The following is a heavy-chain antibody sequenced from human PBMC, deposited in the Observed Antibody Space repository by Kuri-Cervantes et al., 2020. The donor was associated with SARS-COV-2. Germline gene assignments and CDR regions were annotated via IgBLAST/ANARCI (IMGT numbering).Heavy chain of an antibody. J-gene: IGHJ4*02. CDR2: IDNSSYYI. D-gene: IGHD3-16*01. V-gene: IGHV3-21*01. CDR1: GFTFSGYS. Sequence: GESLQISCTASGFTFSGYSMTWIRQVPGKGLEWVATIDNSSYYISNADTVKGQLTISRDNAKTSLYMQMNSLKPEDTTVYYCAREEGGEVSEAFYYWGQGALVTVSS. CDR3: AREEGGEVSEAFYY.